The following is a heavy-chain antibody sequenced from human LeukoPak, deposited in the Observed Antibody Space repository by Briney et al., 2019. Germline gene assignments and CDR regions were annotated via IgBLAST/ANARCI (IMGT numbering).Heavy chain of an antibody. CDR1: GFTFNNSG. CDR2: IGYEGVHK. Sequence: HPGGSLRLSCAASGFTFNNSGMHWVRQAPGKGLEWVSFIGYEGVHKYYADSVKGRFTISKDNSKATLYLQMNSLRPEDTAVYYCAKDLHGGYSSDYWGQGTMVTVFS. CDR3: AKDLHGGYSSDY. V-gene: IGHV3-30*02. J-gene: IGHJ4*02. D-gene: IGHD4-23*01.